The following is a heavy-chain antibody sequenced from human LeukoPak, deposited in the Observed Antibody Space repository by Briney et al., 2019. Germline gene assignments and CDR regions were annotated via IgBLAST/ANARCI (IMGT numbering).Heavy chain of an antibody. J-gene: IGHJ6*03. D-gene: IGHD3-3*01. CDR1: GGTFSSYA. Sequence: ASVKVSCKASGGTFSSYAISWVRQAPGQGLEWMGGIIPIFGTANYAQKFQGRVTITTDESTSTAYMELSSLRSEDTAVYYCARGNDFWSGYSLGGYYYMDVWGKGTTVTVSS. CDR2: IIPIFGTA. V-gene: IGHV1-69*05. CDR3: ARGNDFWSGYSLGGYYYMDV.